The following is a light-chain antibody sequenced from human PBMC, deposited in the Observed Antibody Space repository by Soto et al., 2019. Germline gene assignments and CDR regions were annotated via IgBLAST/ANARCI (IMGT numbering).Light chain of an antibody. CDR3: QQYGTSPCT. V-gene: IGKV3-20*01. Sequence: EIVLTQSPGTLSLSPGERATLSCRASQSINKNYFAWYQQKPGQGPRHLIYGIPSRATGIPDRFNGSGSGTDFTLTISSLEPENFAVYYCQQYGTSPCTFGPGTKVAI. CDR2: GIP. J-gene: IGKJ3*01. CDR1: QSINKNY.